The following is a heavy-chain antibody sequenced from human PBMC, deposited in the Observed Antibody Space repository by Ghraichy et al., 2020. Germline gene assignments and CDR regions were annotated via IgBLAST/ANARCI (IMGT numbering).Heavy chain of an antibody. Sequence: GGSLRLSCAASGFTFSSYSMNWVRQAPGKGLEWVSSISSSSSYIYYADSVKGRFTISRDNAKNSLYLQMNSLRAEDTAVYYCARDKIALSPDSSPGEFDYWGQGTLVTVSS. V-gene: IGHV3-21*01. CDR1: GFTFSSYS. J-gene: IGHJ4*02. D-gene: IGHD3-22*01. CDR3: ARDKIALSPDSSPGEFDY. CDR2: ISSSSSYI.